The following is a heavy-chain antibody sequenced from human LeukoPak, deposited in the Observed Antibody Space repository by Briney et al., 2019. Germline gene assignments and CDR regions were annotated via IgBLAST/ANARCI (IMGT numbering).Heavy chain of an antibody. J-gene: IGHJ6*02. CDR3: ARVTVTFYGMDA. Sequence: SETLSLTCTVSGGSISSGDYYWSWIRQPPGKGLEWIGYIYYSGSTYYNPSLKSRITISVDTSKNQFSLKLSSVTAADTAVYYCARVTVTFYGMDAWGQGTTVTVSS. CDR1: GGSISSGDYY. V-gene: IGHV4-30-4*01. D-gene: IGHD4-17*01. CDR2: IYYSGST.